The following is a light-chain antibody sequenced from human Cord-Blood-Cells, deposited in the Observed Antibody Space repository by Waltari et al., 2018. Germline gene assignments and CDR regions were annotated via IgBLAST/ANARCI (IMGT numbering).Light chain of an antibody. CDR3: QSYDSSLSGWV. Sequence: QSVLTQPPSVSGAPGQRVTISCTGSSSNIGAGYDVHWYQQLPGTAPKLLICGNSNRPAGVHDRFAGSKSGTSASLAITGLQAEDEADYYCQSYDSSLSGWVFGGGTKLTVL. J-gene: IGLJ3*02. V-gene: IGLV1-40*01. CDR2: GNS. CDR1: SSNIGAGYD.